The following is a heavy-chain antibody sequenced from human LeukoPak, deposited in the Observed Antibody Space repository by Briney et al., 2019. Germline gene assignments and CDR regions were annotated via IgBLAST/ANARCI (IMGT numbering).Heavy chain of an antibody. Sequence: VASVKVSCKASGYTFTSYYMHWVRQAPGQGLEWMGIVNPSGGSTSYAQKFQGRVTMTRDTSTSTVYMELSSLRSEGTAVYYCATWNPVSNWFDPWGQGTLVTVSS. CDR3: ATWNPVSNWFDP. J-gene: IGHJ5*02. D-gene: IGHD1-1*01. V-gene: IGHV1-46*01. CDR1: GYTFTSYY. CDR2: VNPSGGST.